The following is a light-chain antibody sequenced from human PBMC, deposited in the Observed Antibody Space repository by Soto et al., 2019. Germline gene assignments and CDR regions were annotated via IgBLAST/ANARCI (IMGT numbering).Light chain of an antibody. Sequence: DIQMTQSPSSLSASVGDRVTITCRASQSISSYLNWYHQKPGKAPKLLIDAASSLQSGVPSRFSGSGSGTDFTLTISSLQPEDFATYYCQQSYSTLITFGQGTRL. CDR1: QSISSY. CDR3: QQSYSTLIT. CDR2: AAS. V-gene: IGKV1-39*01. J-gene: IGKJ5*01.